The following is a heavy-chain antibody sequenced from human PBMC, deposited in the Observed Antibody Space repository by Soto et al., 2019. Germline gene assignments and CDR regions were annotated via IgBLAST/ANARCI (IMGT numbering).Heavy chain of an antibody. Sequence: SETLSLTCTVSGGSISSSSYYWGWIRQPPGKGLEWIGSIYYSGSTYYNPSLKSRVTISVDTSKNQFSLKLSSVTAADTAVYYCARQDKKIAADENYYYGMDVWGQGTTVTVSS. D-gene: IGHD6-13*01. CDR1: GGSISSSSYY. V-gene: IGHV4-39*01. CDR2: IYYSGST. J-gene: IGHJ6*02. CDR3: ARQDKKIAADENYYYGMDV.